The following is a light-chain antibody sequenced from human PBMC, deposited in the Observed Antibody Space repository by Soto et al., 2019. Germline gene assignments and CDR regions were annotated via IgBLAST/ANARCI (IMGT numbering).Light chain of an antibody. CDR3: LQSYSTRLWT. V-gene: IGKV1-39*01. J-gene: IGKJ1*01. Sequence: DIQMTQSPSSLSASVGDRVTITCRASQSISSYLNWYQQKPGKAPKLLIYAASSLQSGVPSRFSGSGSGTDFTLTSSSLQPEDFATYYCLQSYSTRLWTFGPGTMVEIK. CDR1: QSISSY. CDR2: AAS.